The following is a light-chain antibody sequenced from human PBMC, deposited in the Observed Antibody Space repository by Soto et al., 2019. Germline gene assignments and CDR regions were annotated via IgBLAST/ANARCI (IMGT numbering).Light chain of an antibody. J-gene: IGKJ4*02. CDR1: QSVSSSY. Sequence: EIVLTQSPGTLSLSPGERATLSCRASQSVSSSYLAWYQQKPGQAPRLLIYGAASRATGIPDRFSGSGSGTDFSLTISRLGPEDLAVYYCQQYDSSPLTFGGAAKVDSK. V-gene: IGKV3-20*01. CDR2: GAA. CDR3: QQYDSSPLT.